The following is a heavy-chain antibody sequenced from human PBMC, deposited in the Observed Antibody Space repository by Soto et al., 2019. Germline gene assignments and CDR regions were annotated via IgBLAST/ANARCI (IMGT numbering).Heavy chain of an antibody. CDR1: GYSFSSYW. D-gene: IGHD1-26*01. J-gene: IGHJ6*02. CDR3: ARHEWGELPPDDYGMDV. CDR2: ICPGDSDT. V-gene: IGHV5-51*01. Sequence: GESLKISCKGSGYSFSSYWLGWVRQMPGKGLEWMGIICPGDSDTRYSPSFQGQVTISADKSISTAYLQWSGLKASDTAMYYCARHEWGELPPDDYGMDVGGQGTTVTVSS.